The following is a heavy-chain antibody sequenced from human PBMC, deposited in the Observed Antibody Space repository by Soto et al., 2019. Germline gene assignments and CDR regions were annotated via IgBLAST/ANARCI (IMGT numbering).Heavy chain of an antibody. Sequence: SLTCTVSGGSISSYYWSWIRQPAGKGLEWIGRIYTSGSTNYNPSLKSRVTMSVDTSKNQFSLKLSSVTAADTAVYYCARGRRYSSSWSQASWSDPWGQGTLVTVSS. CDR1: GGSISSYY. J-gene: IGHJ5*02. D-gene: IGHD6-13*01. CDR3: ARGRRYSSSWSQASWSDP. CDR2: IYTSGST. V-gene: IGHV4-4*07.